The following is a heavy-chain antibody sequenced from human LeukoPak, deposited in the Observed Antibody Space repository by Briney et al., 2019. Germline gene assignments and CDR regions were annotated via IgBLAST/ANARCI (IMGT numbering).Heavy chain of an antibody. J-gene: IGHJ4*02. CDR1: GGSFSGYY. Sequence: AETLSLTCAVYGGSFSGYYWSWIRQPPGKGLEWIGEINHSGSTNYNPSLKSRVTISVDTSKNQFSLKLSSVTAADTAVYYCARGTMTTVTYYFDYWGQGTMVTVSS. CDR3: ARGTMTTVTYYFDY. D-gene: IGHD4-17*01. V-gene: IGHV4-34*01. CDR2: INHSGST.